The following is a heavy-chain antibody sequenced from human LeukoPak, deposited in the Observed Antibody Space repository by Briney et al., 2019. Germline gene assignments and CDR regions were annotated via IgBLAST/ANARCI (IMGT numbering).Heavy chain of an antibody. CDR1: GGAISSYY. V-gene: IGHV4-59*01. CDR2: LSKSGNT. D-gene: IGHD3-9*01. Sequence: SETLSLTCTVSGGAISSYYWSWIRLPPGKGLEWIGYLSKSGNTNYSPSLKSRVTIVGDTSKNQFFLKLSSVTAADTDVYYCARARYVNSFYAFDIWGQGTLVTVSS. J-gene: IGHJ3*02. CDR3: ARARYVNSFYAFDI.